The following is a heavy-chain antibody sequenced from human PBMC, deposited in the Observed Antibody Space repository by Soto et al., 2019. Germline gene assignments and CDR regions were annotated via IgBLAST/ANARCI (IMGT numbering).Heavy chain of an antibody. CDR3: ARLGLIAAAGREEDLYDAFDI. CDR1: GYSFTSYW. CDR2: IYPGDSDT. J-gene: IGHJ3*02. V-gene: IGHV5-51*01. Sequence: PGESLKISCKGSGYSFTSYWIGWVRQMPGKGLEWMGIIYPGDSDTRYSPSFQGQVTISADKSISTAYLQWSSLKASDTAMYYCARLGLIAAAGREEDLYDAFDIWGQGTMVTVSS. D-gene: IGHD6-13*01.